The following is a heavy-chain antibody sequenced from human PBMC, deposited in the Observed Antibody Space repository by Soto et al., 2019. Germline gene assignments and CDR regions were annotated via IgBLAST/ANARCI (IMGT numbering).Heavy chain of an antibody. CDR3: AIGYDYGNDAFDI. CDR1: GFTFSSYS. D-gene: IGHD5-12*01. Sequence: GGSLRLSCAASGFTFSSYSMNWVRQAPGKGLEWVSYISSSSSTIYYADSVKGRFTISRDNAKNSLYLQMNSLRDEDTAVYYCAIGYDYGNDAFDIWGQGTMVTVSS. CDR2: ISSSSSTI. J-gene: IGHJ3*02. V-gene: IGHV3-48*02.